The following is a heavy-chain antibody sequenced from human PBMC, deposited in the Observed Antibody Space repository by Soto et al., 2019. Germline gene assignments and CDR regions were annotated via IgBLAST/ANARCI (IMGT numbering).Heavy chain of an antibody. CDR1: GFTFKNAW. CDR2: LLSKTDGGTA. J-gene: IGHJ4*02. D-gene: IGHD6-13*01. CDR3: TTWYFLNY. V-gene: IGHV3-15*07. Sequence: EVQLVESGGGLVKPGGSLRLSCAGSGFTFKNAWVNWVRQAPGKGLEWVGRLLSKTDGGTADYGAPVKGRFTISRDDSKNTFYLQINNLKTEDTAVYFFTTWYFLNYWGQGTLVTVSS.